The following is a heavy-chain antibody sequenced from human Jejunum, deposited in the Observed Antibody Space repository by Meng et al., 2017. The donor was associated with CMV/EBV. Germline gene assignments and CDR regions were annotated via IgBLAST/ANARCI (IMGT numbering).Heavy chain of an antibody. CDR2: PRDQSNGYTT. J-gene: IGHJ4*02. V-gene: IGHV3-72*01. CDR3: VRVVFFGDHPEPFDH. D-gene: IGHD1-14*01. Sequence: FSVPFMGCVRHAPGEGLEWVRRPRDQSNGYTTAYAASVTGRFTISRDDSKNLLYLQMNSLRPEDTAVYYCVRVVFFGDHPEPFDHWGQGTVVTVSS. CDR1: FSVPF.